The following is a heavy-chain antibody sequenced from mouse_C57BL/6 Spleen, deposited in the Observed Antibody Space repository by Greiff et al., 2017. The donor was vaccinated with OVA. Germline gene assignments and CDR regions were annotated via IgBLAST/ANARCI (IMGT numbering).Heavy chain of an antibody. CDR3: ARDYGSSYPFDY. CDR1: GYTFTSYW. V-gene: IGHV1-50*01. J-gene: IGHJ2*01. CDR2: IAPSDSYT. D-gene: IGHD1-1*01. Sequence: QVQLQQPGAELVKPGASVKLSCKASGYTFTSYWMQWVKQRPGQGLEWIGEIAPSDSYTNYNQKFKGKATLTVDTSSSTAYMQLSSLTSEDSAVYYCARDYGSSYPFDYWGQGTTLTVSS.